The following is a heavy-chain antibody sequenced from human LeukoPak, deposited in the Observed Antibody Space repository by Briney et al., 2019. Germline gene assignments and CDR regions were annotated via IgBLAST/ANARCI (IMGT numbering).Heavy chain of an antibody. CDR1: GGPISSYY. CDR2: FHTSGNT. J-gene: IGHJ4*02. Sequence: SETLSLTCTVSGGPISSYYWSWIRQPAGKGLEWIGRFHTSGNTDYNPSLMSRVTMSVDTSKNQFSLKLNSVTAADTAVYYFARVGYNWNHFDYWGQGTPVTVSS. V-gene: IGHV4-4*07. D-gene: IGHD1-20*01. CDR3: ARVGYNWNHFDY.